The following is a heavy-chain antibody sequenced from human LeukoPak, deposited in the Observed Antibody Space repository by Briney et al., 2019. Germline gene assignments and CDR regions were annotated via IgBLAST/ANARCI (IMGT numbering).Heavy chain of an antibody. CDR2: INHSGST. CDR3: ARSQAAADGYYYYYMDV. V-gene: IGHV4-34*01. CDR1: GGSFSGYY. D-gene: IGHD6-13*01. Sequence: SETLSLTCAVYGGSFSGYYWSWLRQPPGKGLEWIGEINHSGSTNYNPSLKSRVTISVDTSKNQFSLKLGSVTAADTAVYYCARSQAAADGYYYYYMDVWGKGTTVTVSS. J-gene: IGHJ6*03.